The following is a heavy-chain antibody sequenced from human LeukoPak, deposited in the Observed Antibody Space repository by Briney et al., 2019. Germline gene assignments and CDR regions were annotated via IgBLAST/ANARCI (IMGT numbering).Heavy chain of an antibody. CDR2: IDGGGSST. V-gene: IGHV3-74*01. Sequence: GGSLRLSCGASGSTFSYHWMHWVRQVPGKGLLWVSRIDGGGSSTSYADSVKGRFSISRDNAKSTLYLQMSSLRAEDTAVYYCARGPGSSGGAYVGDYWGPGTLVTVSS. CDR3: ARGPGSSGGAYVGDY. D-gene: IGHD3-22*01. J-gene: IGHJ4*01. CDR1: GSTFSYHW.